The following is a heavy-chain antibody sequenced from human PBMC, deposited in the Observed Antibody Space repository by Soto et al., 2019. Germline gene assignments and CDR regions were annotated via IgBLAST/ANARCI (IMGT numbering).Heavy chain of an antibody. CDR3: ARDGGVVVPAAIPDYYYYYGMDV. CDR1: GFTFSSYE. J-gene: IGHJ6*02. Sequence: GGSLRLSCAASGFTFSSYEVNWVRRAPGKGLEWVSYISSSCSTIYYADSVKGRFTISRDNAKNSLYLQMNSLRAEDTAVYYCARDGGVVVPAAIPDYYYYYGMDVWGQGTTVTAP. D-gene: IGHD2-2*01. V-gene: IGHV3-48*03. CDR2: ISSSCSTI.